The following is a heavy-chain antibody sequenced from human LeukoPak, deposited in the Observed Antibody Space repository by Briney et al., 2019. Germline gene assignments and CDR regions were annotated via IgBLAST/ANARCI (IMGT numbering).Heavy chain of an antibody. V-gene: IGHV4-30-2*01. J-gene: IGHJ4*02. Sequence: SQTLSLTCDVSGGSISSGGYSWGWIRQPPGKGLEWIGYIYHSGSTYHNPSLKSRVTISVDRSKNQLSLKLRSVTAADTAVYYCARGVVTAIVDYFDYWGQGTLVTVSS. D-gene: IGHD2-21*02. CDR3: ARGVVTAIVDYFDY. CDR2: IYHSGST. CDR1: GGSISSGGYS.